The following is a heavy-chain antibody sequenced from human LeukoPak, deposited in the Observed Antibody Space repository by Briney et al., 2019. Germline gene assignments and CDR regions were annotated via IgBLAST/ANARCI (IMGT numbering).Heavy chain of an antibody. V-gene: IGHV3-23*01. CDR2: ISGSEDRT. CDR1: GFSFNNYA. D-gene: IGHD3-16*02. Sequence: GGSLRLSCVGSGFSFNNYAMSWVRQAPGKGLEWVSGISGSEDRTHYADSVKGRFTISRDHSKNTVFLQMNSLRVDDTAVYYCSKTYRADPWGQGTLVSVPS. J-gene: IGHJ5*02. CDR3: SKTYRADP.